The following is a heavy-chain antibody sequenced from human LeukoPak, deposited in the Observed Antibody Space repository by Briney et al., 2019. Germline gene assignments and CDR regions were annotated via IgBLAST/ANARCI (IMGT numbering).Heavy chain of an antibody. J-gene: IGHJ4*02. CDR2: IYHSGST. CDR3: ARVGASSWPIDY. Sequence: SQTLSLTCTVSGGSISSGGYYWSWIRQHPGKGLEWIGYIYHSGSTYYNPSLKSRVTISVDTSKNQFSLKLSSVTAADTAVYYCARVGASSWPIDYWGQGTLVTVSS. CDR1: GGSISSGGYY. V-gene: IGHV4-31*03. D-gene: IGHD6-13*01.